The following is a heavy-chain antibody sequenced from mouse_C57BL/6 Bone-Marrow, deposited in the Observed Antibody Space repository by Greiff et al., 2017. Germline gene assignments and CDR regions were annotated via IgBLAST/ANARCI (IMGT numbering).Heavy chain of an antibody. J-gene: IGHJ4*01. CDR3: ARPYGSSPGDY. CDR2: IDPSDSYT. Sequence: QVQLQQPGAELVRPGTSVKLSCKASGYTFTSYWMHWVKQRPGQGLEWIGVIDPSDSYTNYNQKFKGKATLTVDTSSSTAYMQLSSLTSEDSAVYYCARPYGSSPGDYWGQGTSVTVSS. D-gene: IGHD1-1*01. CDR1: GYTFTSYW. V-gene: IGHV1-59*01.